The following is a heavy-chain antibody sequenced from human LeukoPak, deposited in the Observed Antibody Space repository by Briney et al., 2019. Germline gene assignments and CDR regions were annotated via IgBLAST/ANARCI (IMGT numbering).Heavy chain of an antibody. D-gene: IGHD4-17*01. CDR3: ARDPYGDNWFDP. V-gene: IGHV3-21*01. Sequence: GGSLRLSCAASGFTFSSYWMHWVRQAPGKGLEWVSSISSSSYIYYADSVKGRFTISRDNAKNSLYLQMNSLRAEDTAVYYCARDPYGDNWFDPWGQGTLVTVSS. J-gene: IGHJ5*02. CDR1: GFTFSSYW. CDR2: ISSSSYI.